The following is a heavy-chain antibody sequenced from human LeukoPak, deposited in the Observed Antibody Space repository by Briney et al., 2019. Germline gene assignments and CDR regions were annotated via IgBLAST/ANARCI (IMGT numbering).Heavy chain of an antibody. CDR3: VRDWWGIYH. Sequence: GGSLRLSCAASGFTVRSNYMSWVRQAPGKWLEGGSVIYSGGSTYYADSVKCRFTISRDNSKNPLYLQLNSLRVEDTAVYYCVRDWWGIYHWGQGPLVTVSS. CDR1: GFTVRSNY. J-gene: IGHJ5*02. V-gene: IGHV3-66*01. CDR2: IYSGGST. D-gene: IGHD2-8*02.